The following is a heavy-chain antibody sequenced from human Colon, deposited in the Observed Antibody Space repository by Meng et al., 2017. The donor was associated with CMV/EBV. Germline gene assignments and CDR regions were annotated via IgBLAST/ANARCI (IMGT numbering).Heavy chain of an antibody. CDR3: VRNDLDIQTNPSFDF. CDR2: ILSNGQT. V-gene: IGHV3-21*01. J-gene: IGHJ4*02. D-gene: IGHD5-18*01. Sequence: GGSLRLSCVASGFTFSSYGMNWVRQAPGKGLEWVSSILSNGQTYYVDSLKGRFTISRDNAQNSLYLEMHSLRVEDTAIYYCVRNDLDIQTNPSFDFWGLGTLVTVSS. CDR1: GFTFSSYG.